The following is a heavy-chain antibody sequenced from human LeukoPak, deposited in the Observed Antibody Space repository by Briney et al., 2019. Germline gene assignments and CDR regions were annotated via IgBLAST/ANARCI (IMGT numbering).Heavy chain of an antibody. CDR3: ARSDWFDP. V-gene: IGHV3-74*01. Sequence: GGSLRLSCVASGVMFSGYWMHWVRQVPGKGLVWVSRINSDGSTTNYVDSVKGRFTISRDNTKNTLYLQMNSLRVEDTAVYYCARSDWFDPWGQGTLVTVSS. CDR2: INSDGSTT. J-gene: IGHJ5*02. CDR1: GVMFSGYW.